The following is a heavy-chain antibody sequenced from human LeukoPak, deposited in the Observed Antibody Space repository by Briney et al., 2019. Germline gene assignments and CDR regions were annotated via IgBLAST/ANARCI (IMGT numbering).Heavy chain of an antibody. CDR2: IEGDGNRI. Sequence: GGSLRLSCAASGFTLSAYWMHWVRQAPGKGLMWVSRIEGDGNRITYADSVKGRFTISRDNSKNTLYLQMNSLRAEDTAVYYCARAPWAAQYYFDYWGQGTLVTVSS. D-gene: IGHD2-15*01. V-gene: IGHV3-74*01. J-gene: IGHJ4*02. CDR3: ARAPWAAQYYFDY. CDR1: GFTLSAYW.